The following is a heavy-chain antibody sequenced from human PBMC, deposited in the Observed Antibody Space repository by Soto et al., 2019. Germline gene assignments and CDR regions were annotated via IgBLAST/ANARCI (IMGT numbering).Heavy chain of an antibody. Sequence: PGGSLRLSCAASGFTFSSYWMHWVRQAPGKGLVWVSRINSDGSSTSYADSVKGRFTISRDNAKNTLYLQMNSLRAEDTAVYYCARGHVFGVDMNWFDPWGQGTLVTVSS. CDR3: ARGHVFGVDMNWFDP. J-gene: IGHJ5*02. D-gene: IGHD3-3*01. CDR1: GFTFSSYW. CDR2: INSDGSST. V-gene: IGHV3-74*01.